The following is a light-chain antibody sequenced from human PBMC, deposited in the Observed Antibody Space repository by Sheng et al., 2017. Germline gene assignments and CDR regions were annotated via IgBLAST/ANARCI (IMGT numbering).Light chain of an antibody. CDR1: QSVSSSY. CDR2: GAS. V-gene: IGKV3-20*01. CDR3: QQYHT. J-gene: IGKJ2*01. Sequence: EIVLTQSPATLSLSPGEGATLSCRASQSVSSSYLAWYQQKPGQAPRLLIYGASSRATGIPDRFSGSGSGTDFTLTISRLEPEDFAVYYCQQYHTFGQGTKLEI.